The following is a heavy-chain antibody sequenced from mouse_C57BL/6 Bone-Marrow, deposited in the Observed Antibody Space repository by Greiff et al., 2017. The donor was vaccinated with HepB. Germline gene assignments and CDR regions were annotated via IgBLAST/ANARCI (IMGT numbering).Heavy chain of an antibody. CDR2: IYPRSGNT. J-gene: IGHJ4*01. V-gene: IGHV1-81*01. Sequence: QVQLQQSGAELARPGASVKLSCKASGYTFTSYGISWVKQRTGQGLEWIGEIYPRSGNTYYNEKFKGKAKLTADKSSSTAYMELRSLTSEDSAVYFCARSSCYYAMDYWGQGTSVTVSS. CDR1: GYTFTSYG. CDR3: ARSSCYYAMDY.